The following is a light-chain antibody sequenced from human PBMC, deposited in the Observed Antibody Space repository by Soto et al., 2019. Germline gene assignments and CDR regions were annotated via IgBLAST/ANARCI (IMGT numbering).Light chain of an antibody. CDR3: QAWVTGIGV. V-gene: IGLV4-69*01. Sequence: QLVLTQSPSASASLGASVNLTCTLSSGHSRNAIAWHQQQPEKGPRYLMKINSDGSHIKGDEIPNRFSGSSSGAERYLTISSLQSEDEADYYCQAWVTGIGVFGGGTKLTVL. J-gene: IGLJ2*01. CDR1: SGHSRNA. CDR2: INSDGSH.